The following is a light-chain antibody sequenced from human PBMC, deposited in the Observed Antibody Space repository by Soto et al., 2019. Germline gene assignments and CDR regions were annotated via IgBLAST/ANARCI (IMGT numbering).Light chain of an antibody. CDR3: QSYDISLGV. J-gene: IGLJ3*02. CDR1: SSNIGAGYD. Sequence: QSVLTQPPSVSGAPGQRVTISCTGSSSNIGAGYDVHWYQQLPGTAPKLLIYGNSNRPSGVPDRFSGSKSGTSASLAITGVQAEDEADYYCQSYDISLGVFGGGTKLTVL. V-gene: IGLV1-40*01. CDR2: GNS.